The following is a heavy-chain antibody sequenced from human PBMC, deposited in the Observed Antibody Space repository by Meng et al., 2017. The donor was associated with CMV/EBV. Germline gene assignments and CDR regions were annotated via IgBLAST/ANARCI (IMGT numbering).Heavy chain of an antibody. CDR1: GYTFTSHD. CDR3: ARFSTFGYYDFWSGYYAHYYYYGMDV. V-gene: IGHV1-8*01. CDR2: MNPNSGNT. J-gene: IGHJ6*02. D-gene: IGHD3-3*01. Sequence: ASVQVSCKASGYTFTSHDINRVRQATGQGLEWMGWMNPNSGNTGYAQKFQGRVTMTRNTSISTAYMELSSLRSEDTAVYYCARFSTFGYYDFWSGYYAHYYYYGMDVWGQGTTVTVSS.